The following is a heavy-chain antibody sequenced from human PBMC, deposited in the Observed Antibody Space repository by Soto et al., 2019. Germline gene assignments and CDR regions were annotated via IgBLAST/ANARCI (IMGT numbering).Heavy chain of an antibody. CDR2: INGGGGTT. Sequence: GGSLRLSCAAPGFSFSGYTMNWVRQAQGKGLEWISGINGGGGTTYYADSVKGRFTISRDDSKDILYLQMNSPRAEDTAIYYCAKDRHPDGIWTFDYWGRGTLVTVSA. J-gene: IGHJ4*02. D-gene: IGHD3-9*01. CDR1: GFSFSGYT. V-gene: IGHV3-23*01. CDR3: AKDRHPDGIWTFDY.